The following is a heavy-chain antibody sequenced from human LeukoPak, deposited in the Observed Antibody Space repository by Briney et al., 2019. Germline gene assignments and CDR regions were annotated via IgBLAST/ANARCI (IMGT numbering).Heavy chain of an antibody. CDR3: ARVRYGSGSTDY. D-gene: IGHD3-10*01. CDR1: GFTFSGYA. CDR2: INHSGST. J-gene: IGHJ4*02. V-gene: IGHV4-34*01. Sequence: NPGGSLRLSCAASGFTFSGYAMSWVRQAPGKGLEWIGEINHSGSTNYNPSLKSRVTISVDTSKNQFSLKLSSVTAADTAVYYCARVRYGSGSTDYWGQGALVTVSS.